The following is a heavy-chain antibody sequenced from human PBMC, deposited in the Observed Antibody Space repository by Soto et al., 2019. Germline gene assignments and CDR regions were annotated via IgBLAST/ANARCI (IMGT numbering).Heavy chain of an antibody. CDR2: MNPNSGNT. CDR1: GYTFTSYD. CDR3: AREPAGYGMDD. J-gene: IGHJ6*02. V-gene: IGHV1-8*01. Sequence: QVQLVQAGAEVKKPGASVKVSCTASGYTFTSYDINWVRQATGQGLAWMGWMNPNSGNTGYAQKFQGRVTMTRNNSISTADMEPGSLRSEDTDVYYCAREPAGYGMDDGGQGSPVTVAS.